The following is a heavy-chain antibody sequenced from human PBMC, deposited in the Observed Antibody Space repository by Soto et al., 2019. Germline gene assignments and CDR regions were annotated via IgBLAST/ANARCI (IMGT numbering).Heavy chain of an antibody. CDR1: GFSLTRYW. CDR2: INEDGTKR. CDR3: TRWDGRCSGGSCLFDS. V-gene: IGHV3-7*01. J-gene: IGHJ4*02. Sequence: GGSLRLSCIASGFSLTRYWMSWVRQTPGKGLEWVANINEDGTKRDYMESVEGRFTISKDNAKNSLSLQMNSLRADDTAVYYCTRWDGRCSGGSCLFDSWGQGTLVTVSS. D-gene: IGHD2-15*01.